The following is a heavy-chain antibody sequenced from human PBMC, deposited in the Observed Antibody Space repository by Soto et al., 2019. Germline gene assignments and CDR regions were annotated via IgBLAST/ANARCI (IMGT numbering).Heavy chain of an antibody. J-gene: IGHJ3*02. Sequence: PGGSLRLSCAASRFTFSRYSMNWVRQAPGKGLEWVSSISTTSTYTHYADSLKGRFTISRDNAKKLLYLQMDSLRAEDTAVYYCARDDGLSSTNVKAFDIWGQGTKVTVSS. CDR2: ISTTSTYT. CDR1: RFTFSRYS. CDR3: ARDDGLSSTNVKAFDI. V-gene: IGHV3-21*01. D-gene: IGHD2-2*01.